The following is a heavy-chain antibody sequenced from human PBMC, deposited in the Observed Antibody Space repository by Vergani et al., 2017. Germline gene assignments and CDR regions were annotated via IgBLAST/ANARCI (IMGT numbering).Heavy chain of an antibody. CDR3: ARARLYSGYDAKVSWFDP. Sequence: QVQLVQSGAEVKKPGASVKVSCKASGYTFTGYYMHWVRQAPGQGLEWMGWINPNSGGTNYAQKFQGRVTMTRDTSSSTAYMELSRLRSDDTAVYYCARARLYSGYDAKVSWFDPWGQGTLVTVSS. J-gene: IGHJ5*02. CDR2: INPNSGGT. CDR1: GYTFTGYY. D-gene: IGHD5-12*01. V-gene: IGHV1-2*02.